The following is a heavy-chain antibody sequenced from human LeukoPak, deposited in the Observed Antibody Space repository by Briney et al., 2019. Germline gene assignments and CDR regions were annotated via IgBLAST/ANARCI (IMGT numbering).Heavy chain of an antibody. Sequence: GGSLRLSCAVSGFTFSNYNIDWVRQAPGRGLEWVSSISSSGVYIYYADSVKGRFTISRDNARNSLFLQMSSLRVEDTAVYYCARSTNFAFDPWGQGTLVTVSS. CDR1: GFTFSNYN. CDR2: ISSSGVYI. D-gene: IGHD2-2*01. CDR3: ARSTNFAFDP. J-gene: IGHJ5*02. V-gene: IGHV3-21*01.